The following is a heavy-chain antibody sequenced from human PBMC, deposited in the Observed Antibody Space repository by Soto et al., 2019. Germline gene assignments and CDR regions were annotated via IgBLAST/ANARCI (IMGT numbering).Heavy chain of an antibody. Sequence: QVQLVESGGGVVQPGRSLRLSCAASGFTFSSYGMHWVRQAPGKGLEWVAVIWYDGSNKYYADSVKGRFTISRDNSKNTLYLQMNSLRAEYTAVYYCARDLPYYDSSGYYPRFDYWGQGTLVTVSS. CDR1: GFTFSSYG. J-gene: IGHJ4*02. CDR2: IWYDGSNK. V-gene: IGHV3-33*01. CDR3: ARDLPYYDSSGYYPRFDY. D-gene: IGHD3-22*01.